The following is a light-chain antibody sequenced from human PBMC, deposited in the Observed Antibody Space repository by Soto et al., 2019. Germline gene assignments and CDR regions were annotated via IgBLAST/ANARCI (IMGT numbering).Light chain of an antibody. V-gene: IGKV1-5*01. Sequence: IQMTQSPSTLSSSLGDRVTITCRASQSISSWLAWYQQKPGKAPKLLIYDASSLESGVPSRFSGSVSGTDGSITISSLKQEDGTTYYCQQLYSYPFTFGGGTKVDNK. J-gene: IGKJ4*01. CDR3: QQLYSYPFT. CDR2: DAS. CDR1: QSISSW.